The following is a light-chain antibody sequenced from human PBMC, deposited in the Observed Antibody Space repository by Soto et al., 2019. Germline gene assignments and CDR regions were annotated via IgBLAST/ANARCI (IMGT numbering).Light chain of an antibody. J-gene: IGKJ4*01. Sequence: EIVLKQSPGTLSLSPGERATLSCRASQSVSSSFLAWYQQKPGQAPRLLIYVASSRATGIPDRFSGSGSGTDFTLTISRLETEDVAVYYCQQYGSSPLTFGGGTKVVIK. CDR2: VAS. CDR3: QQYGSSPLT. CDR1: QSVSSSF. V-gene: IGKV3-20*01.